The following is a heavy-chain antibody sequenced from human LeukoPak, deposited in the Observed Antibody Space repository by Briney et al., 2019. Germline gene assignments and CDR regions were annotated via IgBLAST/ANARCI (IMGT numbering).Heavy chain of an antibody. CDR3: ARSSDYDFSTFDP. J-gene: IGHJ5*02. D-gene: IGHD3-3*01. CDR1: SISISGHY. CDR2: IHYSGFT. Sequence: SETLSLTCTVSSISISGHYCSWIRQSPGKGLEWIGYIHYSGFTNYSPSLKSRVTISLDTSKNQFSLKLSSVTAADTAVYYCARSSDYDFSTFDPWGQGTLVTVSS. V-gene: IGHV4-59*11.